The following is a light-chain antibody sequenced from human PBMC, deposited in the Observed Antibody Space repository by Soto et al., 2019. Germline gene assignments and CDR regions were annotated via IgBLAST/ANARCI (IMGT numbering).Light chain of an antibody. CDR3: QQYGSSPRT. J-gene: IGKJ4*01. Sequence: EIVLTQSPGTLSLSPGERATLSCRASQSVRSRYLAWYQQKPGQAPRLLIYGASTRATGIPDRFSGSGSGTDFTLTISRLAPEDFAVYYCQQYGSSPRTFGGGTKVEIK. CDR1: QSVRSRY. CDR2: GAS. V-gene: IGKV3-20*01.